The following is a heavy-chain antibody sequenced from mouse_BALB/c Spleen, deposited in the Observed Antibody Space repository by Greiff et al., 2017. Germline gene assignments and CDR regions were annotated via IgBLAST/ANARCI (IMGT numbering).Heavy chain of an antibody. Sequence: EVKVEESGGGLVQPGGSMKLSCVASGFTFSSYWMSWVRQSPEKGLEWVAEIRLKSDNYATHYAESVKGKFTISRDDSKSRLYLQMNSLRAEYTGIYYCTYYYGSPFAYWGQGTLVTVSA. J-gene: IGHJ3*01. V-gene: IGHV6-6*02. CDR3: TYYYGSPFAY. D-gene: IGHD1-1*01. CDR2: IRLKSDNYAT. CDR1: GFTFSSYW.